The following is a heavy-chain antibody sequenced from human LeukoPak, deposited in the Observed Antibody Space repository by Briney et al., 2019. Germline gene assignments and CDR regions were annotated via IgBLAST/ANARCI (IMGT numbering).Heavy chain of an antibody. V-gene: IGHV3-7*04. D-gene: IGHD1-26*01. Sequence: GGSLRPSCAASGFTFSMYFMRWVRQAPGKGLEWVASINEDGSQTYYVDSVKGRFTISRDNAKNSLYLQMNSLRAEDTAVYYCARDFLGFSDSWGQGTLVTVSS. CDR2: INEDGSQT. CDR3: ARDFLGFSDS. J-gene: IGHJ4*02. CDR1: GFTFSMYF.